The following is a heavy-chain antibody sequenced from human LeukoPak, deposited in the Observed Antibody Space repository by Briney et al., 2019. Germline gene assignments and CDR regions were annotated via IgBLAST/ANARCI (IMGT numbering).Heavy chain of an antibody. Sequence: GGSLRLSCAASGFTFSSYGMHWVRQAPGKGLEWVAFIRYDGSNKYYADSVKGRFTISRDNSKNSLYLQMNSLRAEDTAVYYCARGVVDFDWLWESDYWGQGTLVTVSS. V-gene: IGHV3-30*02. D-gene: IGHD3-9*01. CDR1: GFTFSSYG. CDR2: IRYDGSNK. J-gene: IGHJ4*02. CDR3: ARGVVDFDWLWESDY.